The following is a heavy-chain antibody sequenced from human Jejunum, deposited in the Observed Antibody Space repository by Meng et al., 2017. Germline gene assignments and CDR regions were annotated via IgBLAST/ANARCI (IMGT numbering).Heavy chain of an antibody. Sequence: QESGPGLVRPPETLSLTCTVSGGFASSGSYYWTWVRQSPGKGLEWIGYNFDNGRTNYNPSLKSRVTMAVDTSRNQFSLKLSSVTAADTAVYYCARDNWGSIDYWGQGVLVTVSS. CDR3: ARDNWGSIDY. J-gene: IGHJ4*02. D-gene: IGHD7-27*01. CDR1: GGFASSGSYY. V-gene: IGHV4-61*01. CDR2: NFDNGRT.